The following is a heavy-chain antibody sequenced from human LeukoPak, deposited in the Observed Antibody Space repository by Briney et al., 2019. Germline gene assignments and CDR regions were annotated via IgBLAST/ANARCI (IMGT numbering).Heavy chain of an antibody. CDR3: ARDTPGLAKLFDY. V-gene: IGHV1-2*02. Sequence: ASVKVSCKASGYTFTGYYMHWVRQAPGQGLEWMGWINPNSGGTNYAQKFQGRVTMTRDTSISTAYMELRSLRSADTAVYFCARDTPGLAKLFDYWGQGTLVTVSS. CDR2: INPNSGGT. J-gene: IGHJ4*02. CDR1: GYTFTGYY. D-gene: IGHD2-15*01.